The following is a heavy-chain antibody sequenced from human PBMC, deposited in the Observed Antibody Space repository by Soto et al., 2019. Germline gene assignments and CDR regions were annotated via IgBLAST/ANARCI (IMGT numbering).Heavy chain of an antibody. CDR2: INPSGGST. J-gene: IGHJ4*02. CDR1: GYTFTSYY. V-gene: IGHV1-46*01. Sequence: ASVKVSCKASGYTFTSYYMYWVRQAPGQGLEWMGIINPSGGSTSYAQKFQGRVTMTRNTSISTAYMELSSLRSEDTAVYYCARESCSGGSCYSGDFDYWGQGTLVTVSS. CDR3: ARESCSGGSCYSGDFDY. D-gene: IGHD2-15*01.